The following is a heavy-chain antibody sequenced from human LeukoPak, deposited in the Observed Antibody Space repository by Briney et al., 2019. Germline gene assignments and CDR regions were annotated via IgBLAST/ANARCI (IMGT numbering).Heavy chain of an antibody. CDR1: GYTFTGYY. Sequence: ASVKVSCKASGYTFTGYYMHWVRQAPGQGLEWMGWINPSSGGTNYAQKFQGRVTMTRDTSISTAYMELSRLRSDDTAVYYCATSPPGVTDFDYWGQGTLVTVSS. J-gene: IGHJ4*02. CDR3: ATSPPGVTDFDY. CDR2: INPSSGGT. D-gene: IGHD3-10*01. V-gene: IGHV1-2*02.